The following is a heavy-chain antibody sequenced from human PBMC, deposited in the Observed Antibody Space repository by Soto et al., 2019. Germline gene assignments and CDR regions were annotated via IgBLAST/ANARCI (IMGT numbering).Heavy chain of an antibody. CDR1: GYSFTSYW. J-gene: IGHJ6*02. CDR3: ARRAHMSRRGETFSYYYYGMDV. Sequence: EVQLVQSGAEVKKPGESLRISCKGSGYSFTSYWISWVRQMPGKGLEWIGRIDPIDSYTNYSPSFQGHVTISADKSISTGYLQWSSLKASDTAMYYCARRAHMSRRGETFSYYYYGMDVWGQGTTVTVSS. D-gene: IGHD3-16*01. CDR2: IDPIDSYT. V-gene: IGHV5-10-1*01.